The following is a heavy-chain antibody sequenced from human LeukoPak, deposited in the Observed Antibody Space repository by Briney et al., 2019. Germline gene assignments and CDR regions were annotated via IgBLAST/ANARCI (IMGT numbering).Heavy chain of an antibody. J-gene: IGHJ1*01. CDR2: ISWNSGYI. CDR1: GFTFDNYA. Sequence: GGSLRLSCAASGFTFDNYAMHWVRQAPGKGLEWLSIISWNSGYIGYADSVKGRFTISRDNAKNTVSLQMNSLRAEDTGVYYCARAPSEIGGYYPEYFRHWGQGTLVTVSS. CDR3: ARAPSEIGGYYPEYFRH. V-gene: IGHV3-9*01. D-gene: IGHD3-22*01.